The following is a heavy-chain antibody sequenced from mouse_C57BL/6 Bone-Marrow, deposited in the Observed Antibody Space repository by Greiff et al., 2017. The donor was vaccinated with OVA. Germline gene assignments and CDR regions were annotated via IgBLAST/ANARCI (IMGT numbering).Heavy chain of an antibody. D-gene: IGHD2-2*01. V-gene: IGHV3-6*01. Sequence: EVKLEESGPGLVKPSQSLSLTCSVTGYSITSGYYWNWIRQFPGNKLEWMCYISYDGSNNYNPSLKNRISITRDTSKNQFFLKLNSVTTEDTATYYCARKGGYRDYWGQGTTLTVSS. CDR1: GYSITSGYY. J-gene: IGHJ2*01. CDR3: ARKGGYRDY. CDR2: ISYDGSN.